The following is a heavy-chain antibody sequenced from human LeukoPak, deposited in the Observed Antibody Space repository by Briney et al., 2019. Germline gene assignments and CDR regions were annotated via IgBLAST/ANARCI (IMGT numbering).Heavy chain of an antibody. J-gene: IGHJ5*02. V-gene: IGHV4-4*07. CDR2: IYTSGST. Sequence: SETLSLTCTVSGGSISSYYWSWIRQPAGKGLEWIGRIYTSGSTNYNPSLKSQVTMSVDTSKNQFSLKLSSVTAADTAVYYCARADYDFWSGYANWFDPWGQGTLVTVSS. D-gene: IGHD3-3*01. CDR3: ARADYDFWSGYANWFDP. CDR1: GGSISSYY.